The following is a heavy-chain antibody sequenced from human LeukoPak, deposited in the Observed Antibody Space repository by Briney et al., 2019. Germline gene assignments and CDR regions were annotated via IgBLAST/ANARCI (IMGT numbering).Heavy chain of an antibody. Sequence: SETLSLTCTVSGGSISSYYWSWIRQPPGKGLEWIGYIYYSGSTNYNPSLKSRVTISVDTSKNQFSLKLSSVTAADTAVYYCARSPTTSDAFDIWGQGTMVTASS. CDR1: GGSISSYY. V-gene: IGHV4-59*01. CDR2: IYYSGST. J-gene: IGHJ3*02. D-gene: IGHD1-26*01. CDR3: ARSPTTSDAFDI.